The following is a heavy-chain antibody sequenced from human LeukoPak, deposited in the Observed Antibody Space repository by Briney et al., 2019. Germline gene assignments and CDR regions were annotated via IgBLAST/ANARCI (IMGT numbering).Heavy chain of an antibody. Sequence: SETLSLTCTVSGGSISSYYGSWIRQPPGKGLEWIGYIYYSGSTNYSPSLKSRVTISVDTSKNQFSLKLSSVTAADTAVYYCARLTQVFGYSYHFDYWGQGTLVTVSS. CDR2: IYYSGST. CDR1: GGSISSYY. J-gene: IGHJ4*02. V-gene: IGHV4-59*13. D-gene: IGHD5-18*01. CDR3: ARLTQVFGYSYHFDY.